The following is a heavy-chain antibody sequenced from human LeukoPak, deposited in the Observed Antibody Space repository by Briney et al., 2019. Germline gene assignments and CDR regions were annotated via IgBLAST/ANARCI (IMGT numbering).Heavy chain of an antibody. CDR3: AREMSGYSVFDP. J-gene: IGHJ5*02. Sequence: SETLSLTCTVSSGSISSYYWSWIRQPPGPGLEWIGFIHFSGSTNYNPSLKSRVTISVDTSKNQFSLRLTSVTAADTAVYYCAREMSGYSVFDPWGQGTLVTVSS. CDR1: SGSISSYY. D-gene: IGHD5-12*01. CDR2: IHFSGST. V-gene: IGHV4-59*01.